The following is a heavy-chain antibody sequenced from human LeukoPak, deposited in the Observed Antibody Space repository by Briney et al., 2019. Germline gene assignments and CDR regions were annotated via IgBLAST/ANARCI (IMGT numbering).Heavy chain of an antibody. CDR3: VRLNGGYYEAIFDY. J-gene: IGHJ4*02. D-gene: IGHD3-22*01. V-gene: IGHV4-39*01. CDR1: GGSISGSNYY. Sequence: PSETLSLTCTVSGGSISGSNYYWGWIRQPPGKGLECIGSMYYSGSTFYNPPLKSRVTISVDTSKNQFSLKLRSVTAADTAVYYCVRLNGGYYEAIFDYWGPGILVTVSS. CDR2: MYYSGST.